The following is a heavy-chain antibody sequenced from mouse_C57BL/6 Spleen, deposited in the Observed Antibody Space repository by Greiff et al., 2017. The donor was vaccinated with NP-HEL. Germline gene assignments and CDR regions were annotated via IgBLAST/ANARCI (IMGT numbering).Heavy chain of an antibody. CDR3: ARLYGSSSYYFDY. D-gene: IGHD1-1*01. V-gene: IGHV1-72*01. J-gene: IGHJ2*01. CDR1: GYTFTSYW. Sequence: QVQLKQPGAELVKPGASAKLSCKASGYTFTSYWMHWVKQRPGRGLEWIGRIDPNSGGTKYNEKFKSKATLTVDKPSSTAYMQLSSLTSEDSAVYYCARLYGSSSYYFDYWGQGTTLTVSS. CDR2: IDPNSGGT.